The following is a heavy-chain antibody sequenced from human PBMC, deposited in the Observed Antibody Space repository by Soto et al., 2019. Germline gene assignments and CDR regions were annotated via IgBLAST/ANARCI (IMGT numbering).Heavy chain of an antibody. CDR1: GFTCSSYS. J-gene: IGHJ5*02. CDR2: ISSSSSYI. CDR3: ASVREGWFDP. Sequence: EVQLVESGGGLVKPGGSLRLSCAASGFTCSSYSMNWVRQAPGKGLEWVSSISSSSSYIYYADSVKGRFTISRDNAKNSLYLQMNSLRAEDTAVYYCASVREGWFDPWGQGTLVTVSS. D-gene: IGHD1-26*01. V-gene: IGHV3-21*01.